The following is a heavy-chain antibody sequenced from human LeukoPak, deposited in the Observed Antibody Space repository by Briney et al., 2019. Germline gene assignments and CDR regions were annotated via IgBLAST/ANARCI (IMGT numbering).Heavy chain of an antibody. D-gene: IGHD4-11*01. CDR1: GYTFTSYG. CDR2: ISAYNGNT. J-gene: IGHJ6*03. V-gene: IGHV1-18*01. CDR3: ARGSGNYGYYYYMDV. Sequence: ASVKVSCKASGYTFTSYGISWVRQAPGQGLEWMGWISAYNGNTNYAQKLQGRVTMTTDTSTSTAYMELRSLRSDDTAMYYCARGSGNYGYYYYMDVWGKGTTVTVSS.